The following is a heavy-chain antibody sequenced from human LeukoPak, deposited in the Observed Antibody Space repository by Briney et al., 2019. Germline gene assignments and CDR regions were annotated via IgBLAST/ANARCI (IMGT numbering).Heavy chain of an antibody. CDR1: GYTFTSYG. CDR3: ARAYGGNPFDY. V-gene: IGHV1-18*01. CDR2: ISAYNGNT. Sequence: ASVKVSCKAPGYTFTSYGINWVRQAPGQGLEWMGWISAYNGNTNYAQKVQGRVTMTTDTSTSTAYMELRSLRSDDTAVYYCARAYGGNPFDYWGQGTLVTVSS. D-gene: IGHD4-23*01. J-gene: IGHJ4*02.